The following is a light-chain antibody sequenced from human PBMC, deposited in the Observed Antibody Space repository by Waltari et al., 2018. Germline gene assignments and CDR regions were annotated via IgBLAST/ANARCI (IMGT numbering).Light chain of an antibody. CDR1: NIESKS. CDR2: YDN. Sequence: GETARITCGGNNIESKSVHWYRQRPGQAPVVVISYDNDRAAGIPERFSGSNSGNTATLTISRVEAGDEADYYCQVWDANTDPGVFGTGTEVTVL. J-gene: IGLJ1*01. V-gene: IGLV3-21*01. CDR3: QVWDANTDPGV.